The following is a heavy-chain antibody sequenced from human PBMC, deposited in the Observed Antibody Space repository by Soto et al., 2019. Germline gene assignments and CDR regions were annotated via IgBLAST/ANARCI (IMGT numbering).Heavy chain of an antibody. CDR2: IYYSGST. Sequence: SETLSLTCTVSGGSISSYYWSWIRQPPGKGLEWIGYIYYSGSTNYNPSLKSRVTISVDTSKNQFSLKLSSVTAADTAVYYCAFPATADFDYWGKGILVTVSS. CDR1: GGSISSYY. J-gene: IGHJ4*02. D-gene: IGHD6-13*01. V-gene: IGHV4-59*01. CDR3: AFPATADFDY.